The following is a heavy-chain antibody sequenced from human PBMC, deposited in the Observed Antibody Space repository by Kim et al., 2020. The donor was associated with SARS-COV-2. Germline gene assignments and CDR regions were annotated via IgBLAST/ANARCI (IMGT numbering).Heavy chain of an antibody. D-gene: IGHD3-16*02. CDR3: ARVIRATSYYYYMDV. J-gene: IGHJ6*03. CDR1: GGSFSGYY. V-gene: IGHV4-34*01. CDR2: INHSGST. Sequence: SETLSLTCAVYGGSFSGYYWSWIRQPPGKGLEWIGEINHSGSTNYNPSLKSRVTISVDTSKNQFSLKLSSVTAADTAVYYCARVIRATSYYYYMDVWGKGTTVTVSS.